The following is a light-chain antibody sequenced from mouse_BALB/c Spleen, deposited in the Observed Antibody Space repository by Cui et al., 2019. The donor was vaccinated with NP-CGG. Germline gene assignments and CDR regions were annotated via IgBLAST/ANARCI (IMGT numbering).Light chain of an antibody. CDR3: ALWYSNHWV. CDR1: TGAVTTSNY. Sequence: QAVVSQECALPPSPGEIVTLTCRSSTGAVTTSNYANWVQEKPDHLFTGLIGGTNNRAPGVPARFSGSLIGDKAALTITGAQTEDEAIYFCALWYSNHWVFGGGTKLTVL. CDR2: GTN. J-gene: IGLJ1*01. V-gene: IGLV1*01.